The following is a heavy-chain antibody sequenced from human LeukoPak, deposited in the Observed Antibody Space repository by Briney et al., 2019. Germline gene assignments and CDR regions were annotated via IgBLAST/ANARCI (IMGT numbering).Heavy chain of an antibody. J-gene: IGHJ5*02. CDR1: GGTFSSYT. CDR3: ASSIYYDFWSGHSNWFDP. V-gene: IGHV1-69*02. D-gene: IGHD3-3*01. Sequence: SVKVSCKASGGTFSSYTISWVRQAPGQGLEWMGRIIPILGIANYARKFQGRVTITADKSTSTAYMELSSLRSEDTAVYYCASSIYYDFWSGHSNWFDPWGQGTLVTVSS. CDR2: IIPILGIA.